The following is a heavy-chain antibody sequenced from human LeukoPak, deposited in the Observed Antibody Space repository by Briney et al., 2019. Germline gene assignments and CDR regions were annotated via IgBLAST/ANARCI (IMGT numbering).Heavy chain of an antibody. V-gene: IGHV1-18*01. D-gene: IGHD6-13*01. Sequence: ASVRVSCKASGYTFTSYGISWVRQAPGQGLEWMGWISAYNGNTNYAQKLQGRVTMTTDTSTSTAYMELSSLRSEDTAVYYCARVPAAGVVFDYWGQGTLVTVSS. CDR3: ARVPAAGVVFDY. CDR2: ISAYNGNT. CDR1: GYTFTSYG. J-gene: IGHJ4*02.